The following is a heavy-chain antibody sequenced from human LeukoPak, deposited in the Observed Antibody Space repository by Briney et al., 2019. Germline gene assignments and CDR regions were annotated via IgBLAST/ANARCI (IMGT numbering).Heavy chain of an antibody. CDR1: ALTISSYW. CDR2: VNIEGSST. D-gene: IGHD2-2*01. V-gene: IGHV3-74*01. CDR3: AGGSSNFRNAIDI. J-gene: IGHJ3*02. Sequence: PGRSLRLSCAASALTISSYWMHWVRHAPGEGLVWVSRVNIEGSSTNYAASVKGRFTISTDNAKNTLYLHMNSLRAEDTAVSYCAGGSSNFRNAIDIWGQGTMVTVSS.